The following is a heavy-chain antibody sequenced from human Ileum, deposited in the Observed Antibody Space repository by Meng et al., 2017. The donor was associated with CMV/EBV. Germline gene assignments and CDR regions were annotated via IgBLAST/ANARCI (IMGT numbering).Heavy chain of an antibody. CDR1: GFTVSSNY. D-gene: IGHD2-2*01. J-gene: IGHJ6*02. CDR3: ASGGSVVVRAAKLAYSRYYYYGMDV. Sequence: GGSLRLSCAVSGFTVSSNYMSWVRQAPGKGLEWVSVIYSGGSTYYADSVKGRFTISRDNSKNTLYLQMNSLRAEDTAVYYCASGGSVVVRAAKLAYSRYYYYGMDVWGQGTTVTVSS. V-gene: IGHV3-66*02. CDR2: IYSGGST.